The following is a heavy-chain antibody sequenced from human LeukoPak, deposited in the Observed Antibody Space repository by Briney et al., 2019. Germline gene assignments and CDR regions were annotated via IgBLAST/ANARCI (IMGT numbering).Heavy chain of an antibody. CDR2: INPNNGVT. J-gene: IGHJ4*02. CDR1: GYTFTGYY. Sequence: GASVKVSCKASGYTFTGYYMHWVRQAPGQGLEWMGWINPNNGVTSYAQKFQGRVTITADESTSTAYMELSSLRSEDTAVYYCARDSGSGIRYFGKNWGQGTLVTVSS. D-gene: IGHD3-9*01. V-gene: IGHV1-2*02. CDR3: ARDSGSGIRYFGKN.